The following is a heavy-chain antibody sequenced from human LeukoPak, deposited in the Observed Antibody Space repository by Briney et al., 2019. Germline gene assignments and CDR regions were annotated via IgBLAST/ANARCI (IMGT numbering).Heavy chain of an antibody. D-gene: IGHD3-3*01. Sequence: PGGSLRLSCAASGFTFNNYNMNWVRQAPGKGLEWVSSISSISSSYIYYADSVKGRFTISRDNARNSLYLQMNSLRAEDTAVYYCAREIDPIMGGYYTEHLDYWGQGTLVTVSS. J-gene: IGHJ4*02. CDR2: ISSISSSYI. CDR3: AREIDPIMGGYYTEHLDY. CDR1: GFTFNNYN. V-gene: IGHV3-21*01.